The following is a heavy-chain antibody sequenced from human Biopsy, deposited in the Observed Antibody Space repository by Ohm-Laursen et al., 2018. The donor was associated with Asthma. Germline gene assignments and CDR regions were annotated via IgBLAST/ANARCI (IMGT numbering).Heavy chain of an antibody. D-gene: IGHD5-12*01. CDR2: INTNTGNP. CDR1: GYTFTYFS. CDR3: ARGIYRGYDFDY. J-gene: IGHJ4*02. Sequence: GASVKVSCKTSGYTFTYFSIYWVRQAPGQGLEWLGRINTNTGNPTYAQAYTGRFVFSLDTSVSTAYLRISSLKADDTAVYYCARGIYRGYDFDYWGQGSLVTVSS. V-gene: IGHV7-4-1*02.